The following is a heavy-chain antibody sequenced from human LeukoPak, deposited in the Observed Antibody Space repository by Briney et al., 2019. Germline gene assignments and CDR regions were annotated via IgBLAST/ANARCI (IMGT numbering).Heavy chain of an antibody. Sequence: GGSLRLSCTASEFTFSSYEMNWVRQAPGKGLEWVSYISGGGDTTLYADSVKGRFTTSRDNAKKSLYLQMTSLRAEDTAVYYCARVVRIQYFDCWGQGTLVTVSS. CDR3: ARVVRIQYFDC. J-gene: IGHJ4*02. D-gene: IGHD5-18*01. CDR2: ISGGGDTT. CDR1: EFTFSSYE. V-gene: IGHV3-48*03.